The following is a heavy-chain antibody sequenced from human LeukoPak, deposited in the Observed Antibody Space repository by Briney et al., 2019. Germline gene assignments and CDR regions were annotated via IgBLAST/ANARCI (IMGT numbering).Heavy chain of an antibody. CDR2: ISSSSSTI. CDR3: ARARASGRSGFDY. CDR1: GLTVSSYS. D-gene: IGHD2-15*01. Sequence: GSLRLSCVASGLTVSSYSMNWVRQAPGKGLEWVSYISSSSSTIYYADSVKGRFTISGDNAKNSLDLQMNSLRDENTAVYYCARARASGRSGFDYWGQGTLVTVSS. V-gene: IGHV3-48*02. J-gene: IGHJ4*02.